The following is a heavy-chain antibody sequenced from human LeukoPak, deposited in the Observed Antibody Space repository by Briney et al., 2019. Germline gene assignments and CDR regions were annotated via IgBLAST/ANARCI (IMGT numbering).Heavy chain of an antibody. Sequence: TGGSLRLSCAGSGFTLSSYWIHWVRQGPGKGLVWVSRINTDGSTTTYGDSVKGRFTISRDNAKNTVFLQMSSLRAEDTAVYYCARAGSYRFDYWGQGTLVTVSS. CDR3: ARAGSYRFDY. CDR2: INTDGSTT. CDR1: GFTLSSYW. D-gene: IGHD1-26*01. J-gene: IGHJ4*02. V-gene: IGHV3-74*01.